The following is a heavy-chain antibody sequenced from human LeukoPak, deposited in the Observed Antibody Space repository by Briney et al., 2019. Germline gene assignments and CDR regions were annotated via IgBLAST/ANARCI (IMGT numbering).Heavy chain of an antibody. D-gene: IGHD1-26*01. J-gene: IGHJ4*02. CDR1: QFSLGAFV. V-gene: IGHV3-48*01. CDR2: ISASSSAT. CDR3: ARGVGRVGGTFDL. Sequence: GGSLRLSCVASQFSLGAFVMNWVRQAPGKGVEGISYISASSSATYYAESVKGRFTISRDNAKDSLYLQMNSLRAEDTAVYYCARGVGRVGGTFDLWGQGTRVTVSP.